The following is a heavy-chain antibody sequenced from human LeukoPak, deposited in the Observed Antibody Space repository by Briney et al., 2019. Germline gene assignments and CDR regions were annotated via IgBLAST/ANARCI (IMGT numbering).Heavy chain of an antibody. J-gene: IGHJ6*02. CDR1: GGTFSSYA. V-gene: IGHV1-69*04. CDR2: IIPILGIA. CDR3: ARSRGAAAGKLYYYGTDV. Sequence: ASVKVSCKASGGTFSSYAISWVRQAPGQGLEWMGRIIPILGIANYAQKFQGRVTITADKSTSTAYMELSSLRSEDTAVYYCARSRGAAAGKLYYYGTDVWGQGTTVTVSS. D-gene: IGHD6-13*01.